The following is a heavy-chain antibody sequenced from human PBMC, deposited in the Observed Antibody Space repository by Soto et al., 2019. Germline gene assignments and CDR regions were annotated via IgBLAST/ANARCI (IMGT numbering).Heavy chain of an antibody. CDR3: ARNSIRYSSSFHSSVYYGMDV. J-gene: IGHJ6*02. V-gene: IGHV3-53*01. CDR1: GFTGSSNY. Sequence: GRPMRLSCAAAGFTGSSNYISWIRQTPGKGLEWVSVIYSGGSTYYADSVKGRFTISRDNSKNTLYLQMNSLRAEDTAVYYCARNSIRYSSSFHSSVYYGMDVWGQGTTVTVSS. CDR2: IYSGGST. D-gene: IGHD6-13*01.